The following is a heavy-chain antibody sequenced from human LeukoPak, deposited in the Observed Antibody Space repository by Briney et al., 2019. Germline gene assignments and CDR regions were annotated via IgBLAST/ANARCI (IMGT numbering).Heavy chain of an antibody. Sequence: ASVKVSCKASRYTFTAYYMHWVRQAPGQGLEWLGWINPNSGGTNYAQKFQGRVTMTWDTSISTAYMEVSRLTSDDTAVYYCARGRSVAVAVWSPPIDYWGQGTLVTVSS. CDR2: INPNSGGT. D-gene: IGHD6-19*01. V-gene: IGHV1-2*02. CDR1: RYTFTAYY. J-gene: IGHJ4*02. CDR3: ARGRSVAVAVWSPPIDY.